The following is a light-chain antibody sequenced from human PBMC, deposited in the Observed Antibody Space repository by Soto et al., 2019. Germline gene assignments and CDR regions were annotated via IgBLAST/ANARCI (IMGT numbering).Light chain of an antibody. V-gene: IGKV1-5*03. Sequence: HSPSTLCASVGDRVTIPYRASQSISSWLAWYQQKPGKAPKLLIYKASSLESGVPSRFGGSGSGTEFTLTISSLQPDDFATYYCQQYNDYPWTFGQGTMVDVK. CDR2: KAS. CDR3: QQYNDYPWT. CDR1: QSISSW. J-gene: IGKJ1*01.